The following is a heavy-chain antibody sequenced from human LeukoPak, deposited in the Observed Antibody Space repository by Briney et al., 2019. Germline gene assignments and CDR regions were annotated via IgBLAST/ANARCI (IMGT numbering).Heavy chain of an antibody. CDR3: ARDQDWNDRGGLDY. Sequence: GGSLRLSCAASGFTVSSNFMSWVRQAPGKGLEWVSGIHIGGSTYYADSVKGRFTISRDNSKNTLHLQMNSLRAEDTAVYYCARDQDWNDRGGLDYWGQGTLVTVSS. D-gene: IGHD1-1*01. CDR2: IHIGGST. V-gene: IGHV3-66*01. J-gene: IGHJ4*02. CDR1: GFTVSSNF.